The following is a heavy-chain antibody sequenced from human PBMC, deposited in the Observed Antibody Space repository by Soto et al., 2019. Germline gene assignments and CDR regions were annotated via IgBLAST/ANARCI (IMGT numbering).Heavy chain of an antibody. CDR1: VYGFAGYW. Sequence: PGEPLKISCKGSVYGFAGYWITWVRQKPGKGLEWMGRIDPSDSQTYYSPSFRGHVTISVTKSITTVFLQWSSLRASDTAMYYCARQIYDSDTGPNFQYYFDSWGQGTPVTVSS. V-gene: IGHV5-10-1*01. D-gene: IGHD3-22*01. CDR2: IDPSDSQT. CDR3: ARQIYDSDTGPNFQYYFDS. J-gene: IGHJ4*02.